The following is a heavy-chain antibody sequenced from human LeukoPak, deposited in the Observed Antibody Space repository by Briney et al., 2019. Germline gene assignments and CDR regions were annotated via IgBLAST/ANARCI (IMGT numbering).Heavy chain of an antibody. CDR2: ISGSGGST. CDR3: AKAPHRRSYYYFDY. J-gene: IGHJ4*02. Sequence: GGSLRLSYAASGFTFSSYAMSWVRQAPGKGLEWVSAISGSGGSTYYADSVKGRFTISRDNSKNTLYLQMNSLRAEDTAVYYCAKAPHRRSYYYFDYWGQGTLVTVSS. CDR1: GFTFSSYA. D-gene: IGHD1-26*01. V-gene: IGHV3-23*01.